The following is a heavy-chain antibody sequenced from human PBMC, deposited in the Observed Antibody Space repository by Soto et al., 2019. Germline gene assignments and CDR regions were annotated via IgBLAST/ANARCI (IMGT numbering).Heavy chain of an antibody. D-gene: IGHD2-15*01. J-gene: IGHJ4*02. V-gene: IGHV3-15*01. Sequence: PGGSLRLSCAASGFTFSNAWMTWVRQAPGPGLEWVGRIKSKTDGGTTDYAAPVKGRFTISRDDSKNTLYLQMNSPKTEDTAVYYCTTDPCGQDCSGGSCDPPHWGQGTLVTVSS. CDR3: TTDPCGQDCSGGSCDPPH. CDR2: IKSKTDGGTT. CDR1: GFTFSNAW.